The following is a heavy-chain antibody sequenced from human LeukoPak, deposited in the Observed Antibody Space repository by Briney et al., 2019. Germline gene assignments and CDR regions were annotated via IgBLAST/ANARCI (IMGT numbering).Heavy chain of an antibody. CDR3: AAWGLHNY. Sequence: GGSLRLSCSASGFAFSDYWVNWVRQVPGKGPEWVANINLGGSAKLYVDSVKGRCTISRDNAKNSLYLQMNSLRVEDTAVYYCAAWGLHNYWGQGTLVTVSS. J-gene: IGHJ4*02. V-gene: IGHV3-7*01. D-gene: IGHD7-27*01. CDR1: GFAFSDYW. CDR2: INLGGSAK.